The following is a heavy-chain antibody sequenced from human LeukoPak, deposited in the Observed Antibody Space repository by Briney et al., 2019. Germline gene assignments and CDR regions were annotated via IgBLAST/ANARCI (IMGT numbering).Heavy chain of an antibody. Sequence: SETLSLTCAVYGGSFSGYYWSWIRQPPGKGLEWIGEINHSGSTNYNPSLKSRVTISVDTSKNQFSLKLSSVTAADTAVYYCARHSYDSSGYYYYYYMDVWGKGTTVTISS. CDR3: ARHSYDSSGYYYYYYMDV. CDR1: GGSFSGYY. CDR2: INHSGST. V-gene: IGHV4-34*01. D-gene: IGHD3-22*01. J-gene: IGHJ6*03.